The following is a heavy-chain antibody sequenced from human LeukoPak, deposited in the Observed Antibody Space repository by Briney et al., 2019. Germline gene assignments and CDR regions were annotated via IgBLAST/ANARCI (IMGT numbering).Heavy chain of an antibody. V-gene: IGHV4-39*01. CDR1: GGSISSSSYY. Sequence: SETLSLTCTVSGGSISSSSYYWGWIRQPPGKGLEWIGSIYYSGSTYYNPSLKGRVTISVDTSKNQFSLKLSSVTAADTAVYYCARQVTVEMATIIRFDPWGQGTLVTVSS. CDR3: ARQVTVEMATIIRFDP. CDR2: IYYSGST. J-gene: IGHJ5*02. D-gene: IGHD5-24*01.